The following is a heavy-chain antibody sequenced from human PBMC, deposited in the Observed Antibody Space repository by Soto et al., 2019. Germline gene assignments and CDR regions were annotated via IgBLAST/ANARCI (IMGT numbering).Heavy chain of an antibody. CDR2: IYYTGKT. J-gene: IGHJ6*02. V-gene: IGHV4-61*08. D-gene: IGHD3-22*01. Sequence: SETLSLTCTVSGGSISSGGYYWTWIRQPPGKGLEWIGYIYYTGKTNYSPSLKSRVTFSVDMSKNQFSLRLNSVTSADTAIYYCARIYDTTGSPWDFGFDVWGQGNTVTVSS. CDR3: ARIYDTTGSPWDFGFDV. CDR1: GGSISSGGYY.